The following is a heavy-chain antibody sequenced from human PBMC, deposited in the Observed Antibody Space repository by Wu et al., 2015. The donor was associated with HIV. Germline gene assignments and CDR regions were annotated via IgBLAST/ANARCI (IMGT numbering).Heavy chain of an antibody. J-gene: IGHJ3*02. V-gene: IGHV1-2*02. CDR2: INPNSGGT. D-gene: IGHD3-10*01. CDR1: GYTFTGYY. CDR3: ARGGYHGSGSPKVDAFDI. Sequence: QVQLVQSGAEVKKPGASVKVSCKASGYTFTGYYMHWVRQAPGQGLEWMGWINPNSGGTNYAQKFQGRVTMTRDTSISTAYMELSRLRSDDTAVYYCARGGYHGSGSPKVDAFDIWGQGTMVTVSS.